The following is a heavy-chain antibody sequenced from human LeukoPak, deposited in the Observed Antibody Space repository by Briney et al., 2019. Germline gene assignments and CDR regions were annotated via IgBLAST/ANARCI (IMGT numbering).Heavy chain of an antibody. CDR2: IYSSGST. CDR1: GGSISSSSYY. CDR3: ARHGRRVMATIEDS. D-gene: IGHD5-12*01. Sequence: TSETLSLTCTVSGGSISSSSYYWGWIRQPPGKGLEWIGSIYSSGSTYYNPSLKSRITISVDTSKNQFSLKLSSVTAPDTAVYYCARHGRRVMATIEDSWGQGTLVIVSS. V-gene: IGHV4-39*01. J-gene: IGHJ4*02.